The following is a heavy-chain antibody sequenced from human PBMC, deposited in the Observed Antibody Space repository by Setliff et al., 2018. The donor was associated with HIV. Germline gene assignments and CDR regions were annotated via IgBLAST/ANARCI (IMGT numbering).Heavy chain of an antibody. CDR1: GGSISSGAYY. V-gene: IGHV4-39*01. Sequence: SETLSLTCTVSGGSISSGAYYWGWIRQPPGKGLEWIGNIYYSGSTYYNPSLKSRVTISVDTSKNQFSLRLSSVTAADTAVYYCARTRGYTYGYIDSWGQGTLVTVSS. CDR3: ARTRGYTYGYIDS. D-gene: IGHD5-18*01. J-gene: IGHJ4*02. CDR2: IYYSGST.